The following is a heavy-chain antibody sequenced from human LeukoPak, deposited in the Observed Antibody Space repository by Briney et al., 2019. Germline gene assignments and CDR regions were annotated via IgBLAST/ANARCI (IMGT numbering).Heavy chain of an antibody. J-gene: IGHJ3*02. D-gene: IGHD4-23*01. CDR2: INPSGGST. Sequence: ASVKVSCKASGYTFTNYYIHWVRQAPGQGLEWMGIINPSGGSTNYAQKFQGRVTMTRDTSTNPVYMELSSLRSEDTAVYYCARATWFGGNPSGAFDIWGQGTMVTVSS. CDR1: GYTFTNYY. CDR3: ARATWFGGNPSGAFDI. V-gene: IGHV1-46*01.